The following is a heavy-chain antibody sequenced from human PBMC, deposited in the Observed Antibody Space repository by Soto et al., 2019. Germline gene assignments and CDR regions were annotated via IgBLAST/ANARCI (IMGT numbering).Heavy chain of an antibody. CDR3: VKKRSYDRTNYDHFDY. CDR2: ISANGRGT. CDR1: GFSFSTYP. V-gene: IGHV3-23*01. Sequence: EVPLLESGGGLVQPGGSLRLSCATSGFSFSTYPMSWVRQAPGRGLEWVTAISANGRGTSYADSVKGRITILRDNSKNTLFLQMNSLRADDTAVYFCVKKRSYDRTNYDHFDYWGQGTLVTVSS. D-gene: IGHD3-22*01. J-gene: IGHJ4*02.